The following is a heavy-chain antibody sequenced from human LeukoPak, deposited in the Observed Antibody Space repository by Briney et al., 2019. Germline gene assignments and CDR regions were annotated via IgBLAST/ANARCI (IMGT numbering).Heavy chain of an antibody. CDR3: ARDYGDSDYYGSGSYSDY. CDR2: MNPNSGNT. Sequence: ASVKVSCKASGYTFTSYDINWVRQATGQGLEWMGWMNPNSGNTGYAQKFQGRVTMTRNTSISTAYMELSSLRSEDTAVYYCARDYGDSDYYGSGSYSDYWGQGTLVTVSS. CDR1: GYTFTSYD. V-gene: IGHV1-8*01. J-gene: IGHJ4*02. D-gene: IGHD3-10*01.